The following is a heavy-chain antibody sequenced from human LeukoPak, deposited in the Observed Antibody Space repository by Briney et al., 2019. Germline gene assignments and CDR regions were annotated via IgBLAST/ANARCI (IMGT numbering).Heavy chain of an antibody. CDR2: ISSRGSTI. CDR3: ARGSETRWSITIFGVVKEGFDL. J-gene: IGHJ2*01. CDR1: GFTFSDYY. Sequence: PGGSLRLSCAASGFTFSDYYMSWIRQVPGKGLEWVSYISSRGSTIYYADSVKGRFTISRDNAKNSLYLQMNSLRAEDTAANYCARGSETRWSITIFGVVKEGFDLWGRGTLATVSS. V-gene: IGHV3-11*04. D-gene: IGHD3-3*01.